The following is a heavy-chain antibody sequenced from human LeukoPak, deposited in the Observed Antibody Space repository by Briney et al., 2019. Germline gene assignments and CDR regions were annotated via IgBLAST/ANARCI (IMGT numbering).Heavy chain of an antibody. CDR3: ARQSISGSSLSYFDY. CDR2: IYDSGST. J-gene: IGHJ4*02. CDR1: GGSISSYY. Sequence: SETLSLTCTVSGGSISSYYWSWIRQPPGEGLEWIGNIYDSGSTNYNPSLKSRVTISVDTSKNQCSLKLSSVTAADTAVYYCARQSISGSSLSYFDYWGQGTLVNVSS. V-gene: IGHV4-59*01. D-gene: IGHD3-22*01.